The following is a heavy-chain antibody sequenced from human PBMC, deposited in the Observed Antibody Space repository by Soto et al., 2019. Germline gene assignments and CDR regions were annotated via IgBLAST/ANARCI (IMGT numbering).Heavy chain of an antibody. D-gene: IGHD6-19*01. CDR3: TWYSSGQFDP. CDR2: IYWDDDK. J-gene: IGHJ5*02. Sequence: SGPTLGNPTQTPTLTCTLSWFSLSTNGVGVGWIRQPPGKALEWLALIYWDDDKRYSPSLKSRLTITKGTSKNQVVLTMTNMDPVDTATYYCTWYSSGQFDPWGQGTLVTVSS. V-gene: IGHV2-5*02. CDR1: WFSLSTNGVG.